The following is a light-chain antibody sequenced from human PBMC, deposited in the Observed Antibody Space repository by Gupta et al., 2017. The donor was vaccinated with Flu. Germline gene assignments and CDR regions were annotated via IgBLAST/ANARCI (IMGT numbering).Light chain of an antibody. J-gene: IGLJ1*01. Sequence: GQTAIISCGGDDIGSKAVHWYQQKPGQAPVLVVYGNRGRPSGIPERFSASQSASPATLTLSSVEVGDEADYFCQVWDHITNNQVFGPGTRVTVL. CDR1: DIGSKA. V-gene: IGLV3-21*02. CDR2: GNR. CDR3: QVWDHITNNQV.